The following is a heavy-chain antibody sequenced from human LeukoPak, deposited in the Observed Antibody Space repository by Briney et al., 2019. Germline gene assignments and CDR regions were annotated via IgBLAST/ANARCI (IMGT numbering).Heavy chain of an antibody. CDR1: GYSISSGYH. J-gene: IGHJ5*02. CDR2: IHYSGST. V-gene: IGHV4-38-2*02. CDR3: ARDLMSRDYYGSGLNWFDP. D-gene: IGHD3-10*01. Sequence: SETLSLTCVVSGYSISSGYHWGWIRQSPEKGLEWIGGIHYSGSTDYNPSLKSRVTISIDTSNNQFSLRLRSVTAADTAVYYCARDLMSRDYYGSGLNWFDPWGQGTLVTVSS.